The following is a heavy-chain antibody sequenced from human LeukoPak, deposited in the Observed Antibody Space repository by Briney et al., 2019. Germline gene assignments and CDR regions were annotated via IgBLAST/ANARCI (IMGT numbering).Heavy chain of an antibody. CDR2: IYFTGTT. V-gene: IGHV4-59*08. CDR1: GGSISSYY. J-gene: IGHJ4*02. D-gene: IGHD1-26*01. Sequence: SETLSLTCTVSGGSISSYYWSWIRQPPGKGLDWLGTIYFTGTTHYNPSLNSRVTISVDTSNNRFSLKVSSVTAADTAVYYCARLIVGDYFDSWGQGTLVTVSS. CDR3: ARLIVGDYFDS.